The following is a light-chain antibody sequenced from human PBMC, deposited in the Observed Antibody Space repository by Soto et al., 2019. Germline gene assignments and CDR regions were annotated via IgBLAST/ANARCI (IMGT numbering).Light chain of an antibody. Sequence: QSVLRQPPSVCGAPGQRVTISCTGSSSNIGAGYDVHWYQQLRGTAPKLLIYGNSNRPSGVPDRFSGSKSGTSASLAITGLQAEDEADYYCQSYDSSLSGVVFGGGTKLTVL. CDR1: SSNIGAGYD. J-gene: IGLJ2*01. CDR3: QSYDSSLSGVV. CDR2: GNS. V-gene: IGLV1-40*01.